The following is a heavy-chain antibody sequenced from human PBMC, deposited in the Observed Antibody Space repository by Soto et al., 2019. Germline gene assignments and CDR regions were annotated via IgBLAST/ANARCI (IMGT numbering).Heavy chain of an antibody. CDR1: GFSFITYW. Sequence: EVQLVESGGGLVQSGGSLRLSCEASGFSFITYWMNWGRQATGKGLEWLDSIKEDGSEKQYVDSVKGRFTISRDNAKNSLYLQMNSLSDEDPDVYYCVRAISGSFALWGQGTLVIVSS. CDR3: VRAISGSFAL. V-gene: IGHV3-7*04. CDR2: IKEDGSEK. J-gene: IGHJ4*02. D-gene: IGHD3-9*01.